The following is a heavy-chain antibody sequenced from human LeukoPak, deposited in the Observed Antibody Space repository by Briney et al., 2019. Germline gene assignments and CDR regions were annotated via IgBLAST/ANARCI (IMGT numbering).Heavy chain of an antibody. CDR1: GFTFSSYW. CDR2: IKQDGSEK. V-gene: IGHV3-7*01. J-gene: IGHJ4*02. CDR3: AITFRKPYYDILTGYYDY. Sequence: GGSLRLSCAASGFTFSSYWMSWVRQAPGKGLEWVANIKQDGSEKYYVDSVKGRFTISRDNAKNSLYLQMNSLRAEDTAVYYCAITFRKPYYDILTGYYDYWGQGTLVTVSS. D-gene: IGHD3-9*01.